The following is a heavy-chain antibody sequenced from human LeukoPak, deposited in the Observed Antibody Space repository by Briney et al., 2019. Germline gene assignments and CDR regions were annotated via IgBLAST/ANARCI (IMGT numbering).Heavy chain of an antibody. CDR3: ARDWITAMPSFYYYYGMDV. CDR1: GYTFTSYY. J-gene: IGHJ6*02. CDR2: INPSGGST. V-gene: IGHV1-46*01. D-gene: IGHD5-18*01. Sequence: ASVKVSCKASGYTFTSYYMHWVRQAPGQGLEWMGIINPSGGSTSYAQKFQGRVTMTRDTSTSTVYMELSSLRSEDTAVYYCARDWITAMPSFYYYYGMDVWGQGTTVTVSS.